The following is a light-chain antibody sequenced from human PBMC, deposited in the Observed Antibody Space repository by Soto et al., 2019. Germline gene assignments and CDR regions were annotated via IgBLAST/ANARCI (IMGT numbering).Light chain of an antibody. V-gene: IGLV2-14*01. CDR1: SSDVGAYNF. CDR3: TSYTTTNTPYV. CDR2: EVT. J-gene: IGLJ1*01. Sequence: QSVLTQPASVSGSPGQSITISCSGTSSDVGAYNFVSWYQVHPGRAPKPIISEVTVRPSGVSHRFSGSKSGNSASLTISGLQAEDEADYYCTSYTTTNTPYVLGSGTKVTVL.